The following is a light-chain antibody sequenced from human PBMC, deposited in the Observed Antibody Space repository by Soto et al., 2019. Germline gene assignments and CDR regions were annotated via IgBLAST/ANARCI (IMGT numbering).Light chain of an antibody. V-gene: IGLV2-14*01. CDR3: SSYTSSNTLLYV. J-gene: IGLJ1*01. CDR2: DVS. CDR1: SSDVGGYNY. Sequence: QSALTQPASVSGSPGQSITISCTGTSSDVGGYNYVSWYQQHPGKAPKLMIYDVSNPPSGISNRFSGSKSGNTASLTISGLQAEDEADYYRSSYTSSNTLLYVFGTGTKVTVL.